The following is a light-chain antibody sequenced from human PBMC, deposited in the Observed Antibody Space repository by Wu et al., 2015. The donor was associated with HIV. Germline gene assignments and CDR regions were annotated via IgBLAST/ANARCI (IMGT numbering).Light chain of an antibody. CDR3: QQYYSYPR. CDR2: NTS. CDR1: QDISGC. J-gene: IGKJ3*01. Sequence: AIWMIQSPSSLSASTGDRVTITCRTSQDISGCLAWYQQKPGKAPNLLIYNTSTLHNGVPSRFSGSGSGTDFTLTISCLQSEDFATYFCQQYYSYPRFGPGTKVDV. V-gene: IGKV1-8*01.